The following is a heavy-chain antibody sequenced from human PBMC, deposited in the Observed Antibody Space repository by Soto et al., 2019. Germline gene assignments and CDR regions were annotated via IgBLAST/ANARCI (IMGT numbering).Heavy chain of an antibody. J-gene: IGHJ4*02. Sequence: QVQLVESGGGVVQPGRSLRLSCAASGFTFSSNGMHWVRQPPGKGLEWVAVIWYDGSREQYVDSVKGRFTISRDNSKNTLYLQMNSLSGEDTAVNYCARFSGSNSAGSLDNWGQETLVTVSS. D-gene: IGHD1-26*01. V-gene: IGHV3-33*01. CDR2: IWYDGSRE. CDR1: GFTFSSNG. CDR3: ARFSGSNSAGSLDN.